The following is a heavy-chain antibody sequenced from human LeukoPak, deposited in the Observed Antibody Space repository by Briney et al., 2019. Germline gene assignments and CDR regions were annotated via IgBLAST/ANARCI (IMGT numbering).Heavy chain of an antibody. CDR3: ARMKFYDSTGYSPGHYMDV. Sequence: SETLSLTCTVSGGPMYSYYWSWIRQTAGKGLEWIGRLYPGVSFDYNPSLKSRVTMSIDSSKNQFAPKLSGVSAADTAVYYCARMKFYDSTGYSPGHYMDVWGKGTTVIVSS. CDR1: GGPMYSYY. D-gene: IGHD3-22*01. J-gene: IGHJ6*03. V-gene: IGHV4-4*07. CDR2: LYPGVSF.